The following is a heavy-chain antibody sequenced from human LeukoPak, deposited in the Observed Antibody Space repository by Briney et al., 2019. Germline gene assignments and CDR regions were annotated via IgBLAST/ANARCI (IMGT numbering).Heavy chain of an antibody. Sequence: ASVKVSCKASGGTFSSYAISWVRQAPGQGLEWMGGIIPIFGTANYAQKFQGRVTITADESTSTAYMELSSLRSEDTAVYYCARDLAGIGYYDSSGYGYWGQGTLVTVSS. J-gene: IGHJ4*02. V-gene: IGHV1-69*13. CDR2: IIPIFGTA. CDR3: ARDLAGIGYYDSSGYGY. D-gene: IGHD3-22*01. CDR1: GGTFSSYA.